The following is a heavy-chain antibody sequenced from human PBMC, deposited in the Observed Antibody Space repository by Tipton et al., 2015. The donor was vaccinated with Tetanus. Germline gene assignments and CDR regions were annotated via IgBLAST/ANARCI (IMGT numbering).Heavy chain of an antibody. CDR1: GSMFTRYP. J-gene: IGHJ4*02. D-gene: IGHD3-10*01. CDR3: VKPRGAGSYFGFDY. CDR2: IGPGGVST. V-gene: IGHV3-23*01. Sequence: SLRLSCAASGSMFTRYPMHWVRQAPGRGLEWVAGIGPGGVSTYYGDSVKGRFTISRDNSKNTLYLQISNVRPEDTARYYCVKPRGAGSYFGFDYWGQGTMVSVSS.